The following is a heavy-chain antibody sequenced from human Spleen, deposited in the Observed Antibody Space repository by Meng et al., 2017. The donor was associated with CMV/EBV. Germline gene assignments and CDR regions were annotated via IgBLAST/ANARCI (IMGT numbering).Heavy chain of an antibody. D-gene: IGHD1-26*01. CDR1: GGSISSYY. CDR3: ARGRGSSPLGY. V-gene: IGHV4-59*12. J-gene: IGHJ4*02. CDR2: IYYSGST. Sequence: SETLSLTCTVSGGSISSYYWSWIRQPPGKGLEWIGYIYYSGSTNYNPSLKSRVTISVDTSKNQFSLKLSSVTAADTAVYYCARGRGSSPLGYWGQGTLVTVSS.